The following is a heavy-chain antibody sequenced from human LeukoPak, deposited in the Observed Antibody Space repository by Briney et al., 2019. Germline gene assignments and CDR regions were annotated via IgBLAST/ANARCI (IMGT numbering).Heavy chain of an antibody. CDR2: IIPIFGTA. CDR1: GGTFSSYA. D-gene: IGHD1-26*01. Sequence: SVKVSCKASGGTFSSYAISWVRLAPGQGLEWMGRIIPIFGTANYAQKFQGRVTITTDESTSTAYMEMSSLRSEDTAVYYCARRPFGGSYEYFDYWGQGTLVTVSS. V-gene: IGHV1-69*05. CDR3: ARRPFGGSYEYFDY. J-gene: IGHJ4*02.